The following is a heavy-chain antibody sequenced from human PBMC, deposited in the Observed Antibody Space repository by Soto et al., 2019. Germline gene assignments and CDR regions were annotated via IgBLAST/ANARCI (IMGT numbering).Heavy chain of an antibody. J-gene: IGHJ6*02. CDR3: ARDTVVVVPAAIPPYYYYGMDV. D-gene: IGHD2-2*01. Sequence: ASVKVSCKASGYTFTSYYMRWMRQAPGQGLEFMGIINPSGGSTSYAQKFQGRVTMTRDTSTSTVYMELSSLRSEDTAVYYCARDTVVVVPAAIPPYYYYGMDVWGQGTTVT. V-gene: IGHV1-46*01. CDR1: GYTFTSYY. CDR2: INPSGGST.